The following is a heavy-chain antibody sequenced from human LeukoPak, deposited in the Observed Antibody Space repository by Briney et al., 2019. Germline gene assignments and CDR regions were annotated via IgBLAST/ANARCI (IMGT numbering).Heavy chain of an antibody. Sequence: PGGSLRLSCAASGFTFSSYSMNWVRQAPGKGLEWVSSISSSSSYIYYADSVKGRFTISRDNAKNSLYLQMNSLRAEDTAVYYCARDARRWIVPAGNWFDPWGQGTLVTVSS. J-gene: IGHJ5*02. CDR1: GFTFSSYS. CDR3: ARDARRWIVPAGNWFDP. V-gene: IGHV3-21*01. CDR2: ISSSSSYI. D-gene: IGHD2-2*01.